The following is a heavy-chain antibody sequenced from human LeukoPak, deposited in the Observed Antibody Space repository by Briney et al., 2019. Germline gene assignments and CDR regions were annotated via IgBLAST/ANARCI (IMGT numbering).Heavy chain of an antibody. CDR3: TTDPPYDGSGWIDP. CDR2: IKSKTDGGTT. Sequence: GGSLRLSCAASGFTFSNAWMSWVRQAPGKGLEWVGRIKSKTDGGTTDYAAPVKGRFTISRDDSKNTPYLQMNSLKTEDTAVYCCTTDPPYDGSGWIDPWGQGTLVTVSS. D-gene: IGHD3-22*01. V-gene: IGHV3-15*01. CDR1: GFTFSNAW. J-gene: IGHJ5*02.